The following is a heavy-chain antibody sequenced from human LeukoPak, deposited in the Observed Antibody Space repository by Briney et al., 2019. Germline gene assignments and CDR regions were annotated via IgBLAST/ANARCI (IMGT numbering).Heavy chain of an antibody. CDR3: AKDGRMPSLLWFGGLPYYFDY. J-gene: IGHJ4*02. D-gene: IGHD3-10*01. CDR1: GFTYSSYA. CDR2: ISASGGRT. Sequence: PGGSLRLSCAASGFTYSSYAMSWVRQAPGKGLEWVSAISASGGRTYYADSVKGRFTISRDNSKNTLYLQMNSLRAEDTAVYYCAKDGRMPSLLWFGGLPYYFDYWGQGTLVPVSS. V-gene: IGHV3-23*01.